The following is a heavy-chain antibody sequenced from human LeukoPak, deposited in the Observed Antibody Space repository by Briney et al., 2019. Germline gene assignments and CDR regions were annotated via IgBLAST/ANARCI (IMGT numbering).Heavy chain of an antibody. D-gene: IGHD4-23*01. V-gene: IGHV3-9*01. CDR1: GFTFEDYT. CDR2: ITWNSGTV. CDR3: AKDIGIAVVTTTITYFDY. Sequence: QPGRSLRLSCAASGFTFEDYTMHWVRQAPGKGLEWVSSITWNSGTVGYADSVRGRFTVSRDNAKKSLYLQMNSLRAEDTAFYYCAKDIGIAVVTTTITYFDYWGQGTLVTVSS. J-gene: IGHJ4*02.